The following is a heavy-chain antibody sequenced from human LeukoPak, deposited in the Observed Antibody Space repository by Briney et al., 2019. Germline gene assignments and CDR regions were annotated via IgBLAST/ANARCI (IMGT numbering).Heavy chain of an antibody. V-gene: IGHV3-48*03. CDR2: ISSSASTI. CDR3: ARAGYSSTWYTY. CDR1: GFTFRNYE. D-gene: IGHD6-13*01. J-gene: IGHJ4*02. Sequence: RGSLRLSCAASGFTFRNYEMNWVRQAPGKGLEWVSYISSSASTIYYADSVKGRFTISRDNAKNSLYLQMNSLRDEDTAVYFCARAGYSSTWYTYWGQGTLVTVSS.